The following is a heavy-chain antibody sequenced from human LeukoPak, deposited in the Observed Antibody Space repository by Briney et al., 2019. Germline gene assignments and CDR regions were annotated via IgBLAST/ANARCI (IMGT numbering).Heavy chain of an antibody. Sequence: PSETLSLTCTVSGGSISSYYWSWIRQPPGKGLEWIGYIFYSGSTNYNPSLKSRVTISVDTSKNQFSLKMSSVTAADTAVYYCARVFSYPLRAPFDPWGQGTLVTVSS. J-gene: IGHJ5*02. V-gene: IGHV4-59*01. D-gene: IGHD3-3*01. CDR3: ARVFSYPLRAPFDP. CDR2: IFYSGST. CDR1: GGSISSYY.